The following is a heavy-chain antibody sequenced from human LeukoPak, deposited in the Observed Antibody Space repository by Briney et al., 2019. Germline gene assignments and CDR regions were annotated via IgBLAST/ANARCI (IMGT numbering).Heavy chain of an antibody. D-gene: IGHD2-2*01. CDR2: IKQDGSEK. J-gene: IGHJ4*02. Sequence: PGGSLRLSCAASGFTFSRSWMSWVRRAPGKGLEWVANIKQDGSEKYHVDSVKGRFTISRGNAKNSLFLQMNSLRAEDTAVYYCARARTLAAVSAAMPYYFDFWGQGTLVSVSS. CDR3: ARARTLAAVSAAMPYYFDF. CDR1: GFTFSRSW. V-gene: IGHV3-7*01.